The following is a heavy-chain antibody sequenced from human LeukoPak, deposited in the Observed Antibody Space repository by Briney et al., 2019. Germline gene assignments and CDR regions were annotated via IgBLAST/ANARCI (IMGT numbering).Heavy chain of an antibody. V-gene: IGHV3-15*01. D-gene: IGHD3-22*01. J-gene: IGHJ4*02. Sequence: GGSLRLSCAASGFSLNNAWMSWVRQAPGKGLEWVGRIKSKTDGGTIDYAAPVKGRSTISRDDSKNMVYLLVNSLKTEDTAVYYCTTSYYDSSGFRAWGQGTLVTVSS. CDR2: IKSKTDGGTI. CDR3: TTSYYDSSGFRA. CDR1: GFSLNNAW.